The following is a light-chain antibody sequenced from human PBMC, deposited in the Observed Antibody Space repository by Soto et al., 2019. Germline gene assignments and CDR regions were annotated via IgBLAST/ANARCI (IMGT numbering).Light chain of an antibody. CDR2: SNK. Sequence: QSVLTQPPSASGTPGQRVTISCSGSSSNIGYNTVNRYQQLPGTAPKLLIYSNKQRPSGVPDRFSGSKSGTSASLAISGLQSEDDADYYCAAWDDSLNGVVFGGGTKLTVL. J-gene: IGLJ2*01. CDR3: AAWDDSLNGVV. CDR1: SSNIGYNT. V-gene: IGLV1-44*01.